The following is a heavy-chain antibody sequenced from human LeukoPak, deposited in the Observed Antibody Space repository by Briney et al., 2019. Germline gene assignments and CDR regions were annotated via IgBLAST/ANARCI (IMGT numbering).Heavy chain of an antibody. V-gene: IGHV3-33*08. CDR2: IWYDGSNK. D-gene: IGHD3-9*01. CDR3: ARDFTDILTGYPRYYFDY. CDR1: GFTFSSYA. J-gene: IGHJ4*02. Sequence: GRSLRLSCAASGFTFSSYAMHWVRQAPGKGLEWVAVIWYDGSNKYYADSVKGRFTISRDNSKNTLYLQMNSPRAEDTAVYYCARDFTDILTGYPRYYFDYWDQGTLVTVSS.